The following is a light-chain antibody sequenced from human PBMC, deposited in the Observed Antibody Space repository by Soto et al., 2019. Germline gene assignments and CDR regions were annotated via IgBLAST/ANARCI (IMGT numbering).Light chain of an antibody. Sequence: EIVMTQSPATLSVSPGERATPSCRGSRSVSSNLAWYQQKPGQAPRLLIYGASTRATGIPARFSGSGSGTEFTLTISSLQSEDFAVYYCQQYNNWPYTFGPGTKLEIK. V-gene: IGKV3-15*01. CDR3: QQYNNWPYT. CDR1: RSVSSN. CDR2: GAS. J-gene: IGKJ2*01.